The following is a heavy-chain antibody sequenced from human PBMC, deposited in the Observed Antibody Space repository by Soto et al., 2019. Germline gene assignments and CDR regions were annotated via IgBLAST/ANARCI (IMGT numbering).Heavy chain of an antibody. CDR1: GGSISSYY. J-gene: IGHJ6*04. V-gene: IGHV4-59*01. CDR2: INDIGST. CDR3: ARGSYDYYGMEV. Sequence: LSLTCPVSGGSISSYYWTWIRQSPGKGLEWIGYINDIGSTNYNPSLKSRVTISVDTSKKHFSLRLSSVIGADTAVYYCARGSYDYYGMEVWGIGTPVNVSA.